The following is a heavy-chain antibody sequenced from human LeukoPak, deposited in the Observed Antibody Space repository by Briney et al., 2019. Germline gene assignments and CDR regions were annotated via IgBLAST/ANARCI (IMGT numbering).Heavy chain of an antibody. J-gene: IGHJ3*02. CDR2: IIPILGIA. CDR3: ARDRRYSSGCPYDAFDI. Sequence: SVKVSCKASGGTFSSYAISWVRQAPGQVLEWMGRIIPILGIANYAQKFQGRVTITADKSTSTAYMKLSSLRSEDTAVYYCARDRRYSSGCPYDAFDIWGQGTMVTVSS. V-gene: IGHV1-69*04. D-gene: IGHD6-19*01. CDR1: GGTFSSYA.